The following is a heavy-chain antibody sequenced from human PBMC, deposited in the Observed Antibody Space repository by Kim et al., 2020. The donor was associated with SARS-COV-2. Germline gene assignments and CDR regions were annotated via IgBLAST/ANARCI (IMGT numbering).Heavy chain of an antibody. Sequence: GGSLRLSCAASGFTFSSYGMHWVRQAPGKGLEWVAVIWYDGSNKYYADSVKGRFTISRDNSKNTLYLQMNSLRAEDTAVYYCARDPYSGYDDYYYGMDVWGQGTTVTVSS. CDR3: ARDPYSGYDDYYYGMDV. V-gene: IGHV3-33*01. D-gene: IGHD5-12*01. CDR2: IWYDGSNK. J-gene: IGHJ6*02. CDR1: GFTFSSYG.